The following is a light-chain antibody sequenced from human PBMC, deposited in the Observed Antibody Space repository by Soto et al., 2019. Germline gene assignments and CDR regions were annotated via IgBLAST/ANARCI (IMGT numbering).Light chain of an antibody. Sequence: ESVLTQSPGTLSLSPGERATLSCRASQSVSSSYLAWYQQKPGQAPRLLIYGASSRATGIPDRFSGTGSGTDFPLTLSRLEPEDFAVYYCQQYCQQYGTSPPSWTFGQGTKVEVK. V-gene: IGKV3-20*01. CDR1: QSVSSSY. J-gene: IGKJ1*01. CDR3: QQYCQQYGTSPPSWT. CDR2: GAS.